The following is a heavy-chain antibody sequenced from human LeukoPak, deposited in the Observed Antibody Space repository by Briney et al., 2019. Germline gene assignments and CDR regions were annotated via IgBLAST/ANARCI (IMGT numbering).Heavy chain of an antibody. CDR2: INPNSGGT. V-gene: IGHV1-2*02. J-gene: IGHJ6*03. CDR3: ARETYYDILTGPTYYYYYMDV. D-gene: IGHD3-9*01. Sequence: GASVKVSCKASGYTFTGYYMHWVRQAPGQGLEWMGWINPNSGGTNYAQKFQGRVTMTRDTSISTAYMELSRLRSDDTAVYYCARETYYDILTGPTYYYYYMDVWGKGTTVTISS. CDR1: GYTFTGYY.